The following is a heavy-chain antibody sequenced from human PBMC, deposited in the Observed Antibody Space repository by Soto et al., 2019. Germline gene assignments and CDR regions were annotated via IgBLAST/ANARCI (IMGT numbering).Heavy chain of an antibody. CDR2: INHSGST. J-gene: IGHJ6*02. D-gene: IGHD3-22*01. CDR1: GGSFSGYY. V-gene: IGHV4-34*01. CDR3: ARGGRSSGYYYRGSDYYGMDV. Sequence: PSETLSLTCAVYGGSFSGYYWSWIRQPPGKGLEWIGEINHSGSTNYNPSLKSRVTISVDTSKNQFSLKLSSVTAADTAVYYCARGGRSSGYYYRGSDYYGMDVWGQGTTVTVSS.